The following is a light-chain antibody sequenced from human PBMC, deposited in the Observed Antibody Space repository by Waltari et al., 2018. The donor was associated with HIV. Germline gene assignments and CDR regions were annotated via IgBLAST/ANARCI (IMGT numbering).Light chain of an antibody. V-gene: IGKV3-20*01. J-gene: IGKJ2*01. Sequence: DIVLTQSPGTLSLSPGERATLSCRASQSVDTTYLAWYQQKPGQAPRILIYGVSSRATGIPDRFSGSGSETDFALTISRLEPEDFAVYYCQHYAISPPMYTFGQGTKLEIK. CDR1: QSVDTTY. CDR3: QHYAISPPMYT. CDR2: GVS.